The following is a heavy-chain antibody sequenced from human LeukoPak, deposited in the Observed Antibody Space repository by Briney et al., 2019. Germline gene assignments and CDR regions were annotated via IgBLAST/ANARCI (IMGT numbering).Heavy chain of an antibody. CDR3: ARAIGPYGSGSPGFDY. J-gene: IGHJ4*02. Sequence: SETLSLTCTVSGGSISSGSYYWSWIRQPAGKGLEWVGRIYTSGSTNYNPSLKSRVTISVDTSKNQFSLKVSSVTAADTAVYYCARAIGPYGSGSPGFDYWGQGTLVTVSS. CDR2: IYTSGST. V-gene: IGHV4-61*02. D-gene: IGHD3-10*01. CDR1: GGSISSGSYY.